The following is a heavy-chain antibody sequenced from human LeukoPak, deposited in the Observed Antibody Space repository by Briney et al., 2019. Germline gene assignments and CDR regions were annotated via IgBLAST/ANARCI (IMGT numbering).Heavy chain of an antibody. J-gene: IGHJ4*02. CDR1: GGTFSSYA. CDR2: IIPIFGTA. Sequence: GASVKVSCKASGGTFSSYAISWVRQAPGQGLEWMGGIIPIFGTANYAQKFQGRVTITADKSTSTAYMELSSLRSEDTAVYYCASNMLVYGRDYWGQGTLVTVSS. D-gene: IGHD2-8*01. CDR3: ASNMLVYGRDY. V-gene: IGHV1-69*06.